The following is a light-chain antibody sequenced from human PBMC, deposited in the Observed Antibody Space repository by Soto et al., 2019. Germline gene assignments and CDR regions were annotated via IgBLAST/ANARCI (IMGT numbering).Light chain of an antibody. CDR2: TDH. J-gene: IGLJ1*01. CDR3: ASWDDSLNGCV. V-gene: IGLV1-44*01. CDR1: NSNIGSNP. Sequence: QSVVTQPPSASGTPGQRVTISCSGSNSNIGSNPVNWYRQLPGTAPKLLIYTDHQRPSGVPDRFSGSKSGTSASLAISGLQSEDEADYYCASWDDSLNGCVFGTGTKLTVL.